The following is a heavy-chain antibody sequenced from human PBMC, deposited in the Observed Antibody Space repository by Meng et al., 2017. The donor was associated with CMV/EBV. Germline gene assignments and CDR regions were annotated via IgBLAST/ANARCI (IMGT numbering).Heavy chain of an antibody. CDR2: INWNGGST. CDR1: GFTFDDYG. J-gene: IGHJ4*02. D-gene: IGHD4-17*01. CDR3: ARGRTTVTTQTGNDY. V-gene: IGHV3-20*04. Sequence: GESLKISCAASGFTFDDYGMSWVRQAPGKGLEWVSGINWNGGSTGYADSVKGRFTIPRDNAKNSLYLQMNSLRAEDTALYYCARGRTTVTTQTGNDYWGQGTLVTVSS.